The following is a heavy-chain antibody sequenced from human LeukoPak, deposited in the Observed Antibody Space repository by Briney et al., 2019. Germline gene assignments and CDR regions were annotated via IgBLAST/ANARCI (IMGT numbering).Heavy chain of an antibody. CDR1: GFTFSSYG. V-gene: IGHV3-30*03. Sequence: GRSLRLSCAASGFTFSSYGMHWVRQAPGKGLEWVAVISYDGSNKYYADSEKGRFTISRDNSKNTLYLQMNSLRAEDTAVYYCVRYFDWLWAFDYWGQGTLVTVSS. CDR2: ISYDGSNK. D-gene: IGHD3-9*01. J-gene: IGHJ4*02. CDR3: VRYFDWLWAFDY.